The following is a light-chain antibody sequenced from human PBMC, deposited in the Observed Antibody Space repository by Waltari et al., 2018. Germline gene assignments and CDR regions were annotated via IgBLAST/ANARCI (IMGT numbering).Light chain of an antibody. CDR3: QQRSNWPIT. CDR2: DTS. CDR1: QCVNTY. J-gene: IGKJ5*01. Sequence: EIVLTQSPATLSLSPGERATLSCRASQCVNTYLAWYQQKPGQAPRLLIYDTSNRATGIPARFSGSGSATDFTLTISSLEPEDFAVYYCQQRSNWPITFGQGTRLEIK. V-gene: IGKV3-11*01.